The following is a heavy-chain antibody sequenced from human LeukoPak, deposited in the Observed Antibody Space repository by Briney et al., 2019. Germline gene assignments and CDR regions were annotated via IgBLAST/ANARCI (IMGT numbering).Heavy chain of an antibody. Sequence: SETLSLTCTVSGGSISSYYWSWIRQPPGKGLEWIGYIYYSGSTNYNPSLKSRVTISVDTSKNQFSLKLSSVTAADTAVYYCARHELLGSSWSGFDYWGQGTLVTVSS. CDR2: IYYSGST. V-gene: IGHV4-59*08. J-gene: IGHJ4*02. CDR1: GGSISSYY. D-gene: IGHD6-13*01. CDR3: ARHELLGSSWSGFDY.